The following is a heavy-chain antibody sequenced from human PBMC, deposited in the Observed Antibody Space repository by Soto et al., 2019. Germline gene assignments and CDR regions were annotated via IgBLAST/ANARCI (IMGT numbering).Heavy chain of an antibody. D-gene: IGHD6-13*01. J-gene: IGHJ4*02. V-gene: IGHV3-23*01. CDR1: GFTFSSYA. CDR2: ISGSGGST. CDR3: ARRGGSRAAAGSDY. Sequence: EVQLLESGGGLVQPGGSLRLSCAASGFTFSSYAMSWVRQAPGKGLEWVSAISGSGGSTYYADSVKGRFTISRDNSKNTLYLQMHDLRAGDTAVYYCARRGGSRAAAGSDYWGQGTLVTVSS.